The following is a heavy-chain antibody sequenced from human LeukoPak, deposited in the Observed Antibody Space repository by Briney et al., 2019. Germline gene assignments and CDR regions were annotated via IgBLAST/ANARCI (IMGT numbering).Heavy chain of an antibody. CDR3: ARVRFLEWSPQYYFDY. V-gene: IGHV4-38-2*01. J-gene: IGHJ4*02. CDR2: IYHSGST. CDR1: GYSISSGYY. D-gene: IGHD3-3*01. Sequence: TASETLSLTCAVSGYSISSGYYWGWIRQPPGKGLGWIGSIYHSGSTYYNPSLKSRVTISVDTSKNQFSLKLSSVTAADTAVYYCARVRFLEWSPQYYFDYWGQGTLVTVSS.